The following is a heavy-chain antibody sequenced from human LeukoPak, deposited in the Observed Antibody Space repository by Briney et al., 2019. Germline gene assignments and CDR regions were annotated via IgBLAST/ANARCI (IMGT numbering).Heavy chain of an antibody. CDR2: ISAYNGNT. CDR3: ARESRTYYYDSSGYPDY. J-gene: IGHJ4*02. V-gene: IGHV1-18*01. CDR1: GYTFTSYG. D-gene: IGHD3-22*01. Sequence: ASVKVSCKASGYTFTSYGISWVRQAPGQGLEWMGWISAYNGNTNYAQKLQGRVTMTTDTSTSTAYMELRSLRSDDTAVYYCARESRTYYYDSSGYPDYWGQGTLVTASS.